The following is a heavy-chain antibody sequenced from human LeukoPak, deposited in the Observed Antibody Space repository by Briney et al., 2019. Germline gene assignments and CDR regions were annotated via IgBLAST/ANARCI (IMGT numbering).Heavy chain of an antibody. D-gene: IGHD4-23*01. CDR2: IYSAGST. V-gene: IGHV3-53*01. CDR1: GFTVSSNY. Sequence: QPGGSLRLSRAASGFTVSSNYMSWVRQAPGKELEWVSIIYSAGSTYYADSVQGRFTISRDNSKNTLYLQINSLRAEDTALYYCARTAVGTETDYFDYWGQGTLVTVSS. CDR3: ARTAVGTETDYFDY. J-gene: IGHJ4*02.